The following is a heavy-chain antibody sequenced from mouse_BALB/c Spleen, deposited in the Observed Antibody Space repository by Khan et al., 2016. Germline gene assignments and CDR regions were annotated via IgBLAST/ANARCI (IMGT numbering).Heavy chain of an antibody. V-gene: IGHV1-69*02. CDR3: TRGESTMIRGFAY. Sequence: QVQLQQPGAELVRPGASVKLSCKASGYTFTSYWINWMKRRPGQGLEWIGNIYPSDIYTNYNQKFKEKATLTVDNSSSPAYMQLSRPTSEDSAIYYCTRGESTMIRGFAYWGQGTLVTVSA. D-gene: IGHD2-4*01. CDR1: GYTFTSYW. J-gene: IGHJ3*01. CDR2: IYPSDIYT.